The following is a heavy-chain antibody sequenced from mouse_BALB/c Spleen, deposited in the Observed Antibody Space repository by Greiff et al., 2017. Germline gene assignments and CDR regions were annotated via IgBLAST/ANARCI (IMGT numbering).Heavy chain of an antibody. J-gene: IGHJ1*01. CDR2: IYPGDGDT. CDR1: GYAFSSYW. Sequence: QVQLKESGAELVRPGSSVKISCKASGYAFSSYWMNWVKQRPGQGLEWIGQIYPGDGDTNYNGKFKGKATLTADKSSSTAYMQLSSLTSEDSAVYFCARDYDYWYFDVWGAGTTVTVSS. D-gene: IGHD2-4*01. CDR3: ARDYDYWYFDV. V-gene: IGHV1-80*01.